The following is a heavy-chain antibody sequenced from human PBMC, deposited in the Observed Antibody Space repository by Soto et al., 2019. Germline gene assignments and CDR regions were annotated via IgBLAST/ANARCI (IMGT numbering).Heavy chain of an antibody. CDR3: ARGYNWDFVSPGLDAFDI. CDR2: IYHTGSS. V-gene: IGHV4-30-2*01. J-gene: IGHJ3*02. D-gene: IGHD1-7*01. Sequence: QLQLQESGSGLVKPSQTLSLTCAVSGGSINSGAYSWSWIRQPPGEGLEWIGYIYHTGSSYYNPSLKSRVTIAPARPNHPFSRKLNSVTAADTAVYYCARGYNWDFVSPGLDAFDIWGQGTVITVSS. CDR1: GGSINSGAYS.